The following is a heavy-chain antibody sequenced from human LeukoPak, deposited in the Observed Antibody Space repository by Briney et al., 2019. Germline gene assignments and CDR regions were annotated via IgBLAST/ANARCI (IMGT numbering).Heavy chain of an antibody. CDR2: ISYDGGNK. V-gene: IGHV3-30-3*01. CDR1: GFPFNNYA. Sequence: GRSLRLSCAASGFPFNNYAMHWVRQAPGKGLEWVAFISYDGGNKYYADSVKGRFTISRDNAKDTLYLQMNSLRAGDTAVYYCARALPYSSQGIDWGQGTLVTV. J-gene: IGHJ4*02. CDR3: ARALPYSSQGID. D-gene: IGHD2-21*01.